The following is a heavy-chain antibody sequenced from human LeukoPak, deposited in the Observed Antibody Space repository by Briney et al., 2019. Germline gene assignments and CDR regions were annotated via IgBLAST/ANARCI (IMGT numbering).Heavy chain of an antibody. CDR1: GFTFSSYE. D-gene: IGHD3-22*01. J-gene: IGHJ4*02. V-gene: IGHV3-48*03. CDR2: ISSSGSTI. CDR3: ASVPYDSSGYYYFSFDY. Sequence: GGSLRLSCAASGFTFSSYEMNWVRQAPGKGLELVSYISSSGSTIYYADSVKGRFTISRDNAKNSLYLQMNSLRAEDTAVYYCASVPYDSSGYYYFSFDYWGQGTLVTVSS.